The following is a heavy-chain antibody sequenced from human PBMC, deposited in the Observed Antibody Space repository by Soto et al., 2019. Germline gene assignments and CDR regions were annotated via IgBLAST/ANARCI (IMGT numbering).Heavy chain of an antibody. Sequence: SVKVSCKASGGTFSSYAISWVRQAPGQGLEWMGGIIPIFGTANYAQKFQGRVTITADESTSTAYMELSSLRSEDTAVYYCARVEFYYYDSSGYYSPGWFDPWGQGTPVTVSS. V-gene: IGHV1-69*13. CDR3: ARVEFYYYDSSGYYSPGWFDP. J-gene: IGHJ5*02. D-gene: IGHD3-22*01. CDR1: GGTFSSYA. CDR2: IIPIFGTA.